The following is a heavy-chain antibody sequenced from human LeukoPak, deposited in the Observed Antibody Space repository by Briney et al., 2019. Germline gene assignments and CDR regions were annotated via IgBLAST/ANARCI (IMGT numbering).Heavy chain of an antibody. CDR2: IYSDNT. CDR1: GFTVSSNS. Sequence: GGSLRLSCTVSGFTVSSNSMSWVRQAPGKGLEWVSFIYSDNTHYSDSVKGRFTISIDNSKNTLYLQMNSLKTEDTAVYYCTRRSATGDYWGQGTLVTVSS. CDR3: TRRSATGDY. J-gene: IGHJ4*02. V-gene: IGHV3-53*01.